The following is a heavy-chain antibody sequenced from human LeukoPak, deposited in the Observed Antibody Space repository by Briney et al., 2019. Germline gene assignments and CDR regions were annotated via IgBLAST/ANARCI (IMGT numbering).Heavy chain of an antibody. D-gene: IGHD3-16*01. CDR2: IIGNGHAT. CDR1: GFTFSNYA. CDR3: VKGPSSDRWSYTDY. V-gene: IGHV3-23*01. J-gene: IGHJ4*02. Sequence: GGSLRLSCAASGFTFSNYAMNWVRQAPGKGLEWVSAIIGNGHATYYADSVQGRFTISRDNSKNTVYLQMSSLRADDTAVYYCVKGPSSDRWSYTDYWGQATLVTVSS.